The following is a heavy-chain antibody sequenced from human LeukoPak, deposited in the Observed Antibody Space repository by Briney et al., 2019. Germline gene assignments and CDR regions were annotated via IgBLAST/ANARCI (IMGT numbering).Heavy chain of an antibody. CDR2: IYYDGSNN. CDR3: AKDIAAAGGPCAY. CDR1: GVTFNSFG. J-gene: IGHJ4*02. D-gene: IGHD6-13*01. Sequence: GGSLRLSCAASGVTFNSFGIHWVRQAPGKGLEWVAVIYYDGSNNFYSDSVKGRFTISRDNSKNTVFLQMSSLRAEDTAVYYCAKDIAAAGGPCAYWGRGTLVTVSS. V-gene: IGHV3-33*06.